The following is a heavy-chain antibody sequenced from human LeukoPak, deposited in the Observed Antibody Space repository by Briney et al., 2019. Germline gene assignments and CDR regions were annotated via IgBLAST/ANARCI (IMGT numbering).Heavy chain of an antibody. CDR3: ARENGDYGWFDP. CDR2: ISTFNGNT. V-gene: IGHV1-18*01. D-gene: IGHD4-17*01. CDR1: GYTFINYD. J-gene: IGHJ5*02. Sequence: ASVKVSCKASGYTFINYDFSWVRQAPGQGLEWMGWISTFNGNTNYAQKLQGRVTMTTDTSTSTAYMELRSLRSDDTAVYYCARENGDYGWFDPWGQGTLVTVSS.